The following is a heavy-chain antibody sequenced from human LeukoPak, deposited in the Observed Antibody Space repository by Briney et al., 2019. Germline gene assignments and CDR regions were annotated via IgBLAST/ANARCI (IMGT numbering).Heavy chain of an antibody. CDR2: ISGSGGST. V-gene: IGHV3-23*01. Sequence: GGSLRLSCAVSGFTFSSYAMSWVRQAPGKGLEWVSAISGSGGSTYYADSVKGRFTISRDNSKNTLYLQMNSLRAEDTAVYYCASGDYPYYFDYWGQGTLVTVSS. D-gene: IGHD2-21*02. J-gene: IGHJ4*02. CDR1: GFTFSSYA. CDR3: ASGDYPYYFDY.